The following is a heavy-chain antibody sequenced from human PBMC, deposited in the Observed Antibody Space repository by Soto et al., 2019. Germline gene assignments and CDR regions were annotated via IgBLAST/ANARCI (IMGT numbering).Heavy chain of an antibody. D-gene: IGHD5-18*01. V-gene: IGHV4-31*03. J-gene: IGHJ4*02. Sequence: QVQLQESGPGLVKPSQTLSLTCTVSGGSISSGGYYWSWIRQHPGKGLEWIGYIYYSGSTYYNPSLKSRVTIAVDTSKNQFSRKLSSVTAADTAVDYCARDRRGYSYVYDYWGQGTLVTVSS. CDR2: IYYSGST. CDR1: GGSISSGGYY. CDR3: ARDRRGYSYVYDY.